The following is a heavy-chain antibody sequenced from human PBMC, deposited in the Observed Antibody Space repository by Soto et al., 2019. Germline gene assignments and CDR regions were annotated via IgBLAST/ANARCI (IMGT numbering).Heavy chain of an antibody. D-gene: IGHD3-22*01. Sequence: GASVKVSCKASGGTFSSYAISWVRQAPGQGLEWMGGIIPIFGTANYAQKFQGRVTITADESTSTAYMELSSLRSEDTAVYYCVYDSSGVPDYWGQGTLVTVSS. CDR3: VYDSSGVPDY. V-gene: IGHV1-69*13. J-gene: IGHJ4*02. CDR1: GGTFSSYA. CDR2: IIPIFGTA.